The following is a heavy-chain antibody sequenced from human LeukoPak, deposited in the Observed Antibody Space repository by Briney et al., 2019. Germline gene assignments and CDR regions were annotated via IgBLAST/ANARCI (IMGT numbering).Heavy chain of an antibody. CDR3: AKGLRTGVGPYMGYHYYMDV. J-gene: IGHJ6*03. V-gene: IGHV3-23*01. D-gene: IGHD3-16*01. CDR2: ISGSGGST. Sequence: PGGSLRLSCAASGFTFSSYAMSWVRQAPGKGLEWVSAISGSGGSTYYADSVKGRFTVSRDNSKDTLHLQMNGLRAEDTALYYCAKGLRTGVGPYMGYHYYMDVWGKGATVTVSS. CDR1: GFTFSSYA.